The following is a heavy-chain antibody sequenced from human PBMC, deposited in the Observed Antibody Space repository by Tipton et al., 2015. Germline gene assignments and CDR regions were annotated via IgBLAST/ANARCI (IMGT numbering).Heavy chain of an antibody. CDR2: VYSTKIT. CDR3: ARAPASDVRYFDF. D-gene: IGHD2/OR15-2a*01. CDR1: GASVSDISYY. V-gene: IGHV4-61*01. Sequence: TLSLTCLVSGASVSDISYYWNWIRQPPGEGLEWIGYVYSTKITNYKASLMGRLTISMDTSENQFSLKLTSVTAADTAVYYCARAPASDVRYFDFWGQGTLVTVSS. J-gene: IGHJ4*02.